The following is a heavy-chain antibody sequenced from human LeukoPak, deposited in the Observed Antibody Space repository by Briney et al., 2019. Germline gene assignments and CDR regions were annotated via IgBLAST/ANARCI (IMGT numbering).Heavy chain of an antibody. CDR1: GIIISYNG. V-gene: IGHV3-30*02. CDR2: IRYDGSIK. D-gene: IGHD2-15*01. CDR3: AKDARRVRDIGVVFGRGRGYMDV. J-gene: IGHJ6*03. Sequence: GGPLRLCCAASGIIISYNGMDSVRQEPGKGLEWVAFIRYDGSIKYYADSVKGRFTISRDNSKNTLYLQMNSLRGEDTAVYYCAKDARRVRDIGVVFGRGRGYMDVWGKGTTATISS.